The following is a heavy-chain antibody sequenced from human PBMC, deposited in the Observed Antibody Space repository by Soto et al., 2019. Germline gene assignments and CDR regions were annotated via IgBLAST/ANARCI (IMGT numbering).Heavy chain of an antibody. Sequence: SETLSLTCTVSGGSISSYYWGWIRQPPGKGLEWIGYIYYSGRTNYNPSLKSRVTISVDTSKNQFSLKLSSVTAADTAVYYCARVLFGRGNWFDPWGQGTLVTVSS. CDR3: ARVLFGRGNWFDP. D-gene: IGHD3-3*01. J-gene: IGHJ5*02. CDR2: IYYSGRT. CDR1: GGSISSYY. V-gene: IGHV4-59*01.